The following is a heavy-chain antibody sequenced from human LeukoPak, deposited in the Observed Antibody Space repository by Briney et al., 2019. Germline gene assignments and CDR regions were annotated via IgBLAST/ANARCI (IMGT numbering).Heavy chain of an antibody. V-gene: IGHV4-59*11. CDR2: IYYSGST. Sequence: PSETLSLTCTVSGGSISSHYWSWIRQPPGKGLEWIGYIYYSGSTNYNPSLKSRVTISVDTSKNQFSLKLSSVTAADTAVYYCARSPIGYYGSSDAFDIWGQGTMVTVSS. CDR1: GGSISSHY. J-gene: IGHJ3*02. CDR3: ARSPIGYYGSSDAFDI. D-gene: IGHD3-10*01.